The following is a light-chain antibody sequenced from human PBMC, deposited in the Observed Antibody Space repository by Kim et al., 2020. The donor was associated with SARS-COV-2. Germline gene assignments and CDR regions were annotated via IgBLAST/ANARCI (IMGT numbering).Light chain of an antibody. Sequence: VALGTTVRITCQGDSLRSYYASWYQQKPGQAPVLVIYGKNNRPSGIPDRFSGSSSGNTASLTITGAQAEDEADYYCNSRDSSGNVVFGGGTKLTVL. V-gene: IGLV3-19*01. CDR2: GKN. J-gene: IGLJ2*01. CDR3: NSRDSSGNVV. CDR1: SLRSYY.